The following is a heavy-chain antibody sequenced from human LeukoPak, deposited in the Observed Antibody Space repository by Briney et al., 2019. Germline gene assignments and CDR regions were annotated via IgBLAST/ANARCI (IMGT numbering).Heavy chain of an antibody. V-gene: IGHV4-39*01. J-gene: IGHJ5*02. D-gene: IGHD1-26*01. CDR3: ARQGIVGLINNWFDP. CDR2: IYYNGNT. CDR1: GGSIGTTYY. Sequence: SETLSLTCSVSGGSIGTTYYWGVIRQPPGKGLEWIAAIYYNGNTYYKPSLKSRVTMSVDTSKSQFSLKLTSVTAADTAVYYCARQGIVGLINNWFDPWGQGTLVTVSS.